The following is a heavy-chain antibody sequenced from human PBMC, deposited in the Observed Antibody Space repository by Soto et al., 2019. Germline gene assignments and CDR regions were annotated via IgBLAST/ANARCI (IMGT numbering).Heavy chain of an antibody. V-gene: IGHV1-69*06. CDR3: ARGGIAVAGSYYYYYGMDV. J-gene: IGHJ6*02. CDR1: GGTFSSYA. Sequence: SVKVSCKASGGTFSSYAISWVRQAPGQGLEWMGGIIPVFGTANYAQKFQGRVTITADKSTSTAYMELSSLRSEDTAVYYCARGGIAVAGSYYYYYGMDVWGQGTTVTVSS. D-gene: IGHD6-19*01. CDR2: IIPVFGTA.